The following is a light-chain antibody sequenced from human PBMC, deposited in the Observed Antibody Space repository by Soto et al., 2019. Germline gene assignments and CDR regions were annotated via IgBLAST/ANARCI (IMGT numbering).Light chain of an antibody. CDR2: DTS. V-gene: IGKV3-20*01. CDR1: QSIGSDS. Sequence: EIVLTQSPGPLSLSPGQRATLSCRASQSIGSDSLAWYQQKPGQAPRLLIYDTSTRATGIPDRFGGSGSGTDFTLTISRLEPEDFAVYSCQQSGSSLWTFGQGTKVEIK. CDR3: QQSGSSLWT. J-gene: IGKJ1*01.